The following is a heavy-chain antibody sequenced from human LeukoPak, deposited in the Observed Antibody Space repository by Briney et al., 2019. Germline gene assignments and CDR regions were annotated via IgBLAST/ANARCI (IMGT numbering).Heavy chain of an antibody. V-gene: IGHV3-7*01. Sequence: GGSLRLSYVASGFTFSMYWMTWFRQAPGKGLEWVANMKQDGSQKNYVDSVKGRFTISRDNAKKSLYLQMNSLRAEDTAVYYCAREAVKEDFEYWGQGSLVTVSS. CDR2: MKQDGSQK. J-gene: IGHJ4*02. D-gene: IGHD4-23*01. CDR3: AREAVKEDFEY. CDR1: GFTFSMYW.